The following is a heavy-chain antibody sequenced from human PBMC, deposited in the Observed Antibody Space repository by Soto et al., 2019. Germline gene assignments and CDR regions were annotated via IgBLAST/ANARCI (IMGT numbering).Heavy chain of an antibody. J-gene: IGHJ4*02. V-gene: IGHV3-30*03. CDR3: ARDNPPFDY. CDR1: GFPFSNYG. Sequence: PGGSLRLSCAASGFPFSNYGMHWVRQAPGKGLEWVAVISFDGHNQDYADSVKGRFTISRDNSKSTLYLQMNSLRAEDTAVYYCARDNPPFDYWGQGTLVTVSS. CDR2: ISFDGHNQ.